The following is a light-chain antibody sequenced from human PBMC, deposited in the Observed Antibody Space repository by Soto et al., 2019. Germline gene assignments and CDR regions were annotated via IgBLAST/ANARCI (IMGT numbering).Light chain of an antibody. CDR3: QHYSKWPPRYS. V-gene: IGKV3-15*01. Sequence: IMLTQSPGTLSVSPGERASLSCRASQSLSSNVAWYQQKPGQAPRLLIYNILTRATGIPARFSGSGSGTEFTLTISSLQSEDFAVYFCQHYSKWPPRYSFGQGPKVDIK. CDR2: NIL. CDR1: QSLSSN. J-gene: IGKJ2*01.